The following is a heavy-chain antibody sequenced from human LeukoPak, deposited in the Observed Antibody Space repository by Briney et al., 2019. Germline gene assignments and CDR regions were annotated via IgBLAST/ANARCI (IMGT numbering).Heavy chain of an antibody. CDR1: GGTFGSYA. V-gene: IGHV1-69*06. J-gene: IGHJ4*02. CDR2: IIPIFGTA. Sequence: GASVKVSCKASGGTFGSYAISWVRQAPGQGLEWMGGIIPIFGTANYAQKFQDRVTITADKSTSTAYMELSSLRSEDTAVYYCARAGPKYYDILTGPNHIYFDYWGQGTLVTVSS. CDR3: ARAGPKYYDILTGPNHIYFDY. D-gene: IGHD3-9*01.